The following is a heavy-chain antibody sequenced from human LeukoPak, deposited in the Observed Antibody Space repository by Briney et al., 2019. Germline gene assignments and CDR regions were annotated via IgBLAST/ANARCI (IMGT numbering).Heavy chain of an antibody. V-gene: IGHV3-7*01. J-gene: IGHJ4*02. D-gene: IGHD6-19*01. CDR3: ARDHSSGWDDY. Sequence: PGGSLRLSCAASGFTFSSYAMSWVRQAPGKGLEWVANINQDGSEKYYVDSVKGRFTISRDNAKRSLYLQMNSLRAEDTAIYYCARDHSSGWDDYWGQGTLVSVSS. CDR2: INQDGSEK. CDR1: GFTFSSYA.